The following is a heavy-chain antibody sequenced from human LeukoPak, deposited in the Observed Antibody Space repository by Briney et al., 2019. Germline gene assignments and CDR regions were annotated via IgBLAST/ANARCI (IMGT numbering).Heavy chain of an antibody. Sequence: PSQTLSLTXTVSGGSIGSGSYYWSWIGQPAGKGLEWIGRIYTSGSTNYNPSLKSRVTISVDTSKNQFSLKLSSVTAADTAVYYCARVWYYDILTGSYLDGNNWFDPWGQGTLVTVSS. D-gene: IGHD3-9*01. V-gene: IGHV4-61*02. CDR1: GGSIGSGSYY. CDR3: ARVWYYDILTGSYLDGNNWFDP. CDR2: IYTSGST. J-gene: IGHJ5*02.